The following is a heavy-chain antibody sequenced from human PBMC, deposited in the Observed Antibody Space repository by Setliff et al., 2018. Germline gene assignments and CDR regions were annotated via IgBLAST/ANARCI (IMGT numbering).Heavy chain of an antibody. CDR2: VSAYTGNA. CDR1: GYTFTDYG. J-gene: IGHJ6*02. CDR3: AASVGGAPFYYGLDV. V-gene: IGHV1-18*01. Sequence: GPSVKVSCKASGYTFTDYGITWVRQAPGQGLEWMGWVSAYTGNAYYAHRLQDRVTLTTDTSTSTAYMELSSLRSEDTAVYYCAASVGGAPFYYGLDVWGQGTTVTVSS. D-gene: IGHD2-15*01.